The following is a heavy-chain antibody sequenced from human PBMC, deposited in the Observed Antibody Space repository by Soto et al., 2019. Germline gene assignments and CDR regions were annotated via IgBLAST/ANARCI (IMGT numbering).Heavy chain of an antibody. CDR3: ARHRTGTSRIFEENWFDP. J-gene: IGHJ5*02. D-gene: IGHD3-3*01. V-gene: IGHV4-34*01. Sequence: PSETLSLTCAVYGGSFSGYYWSWIRQPPGKGLEWIGEINHSGSTNYNPSLKSRVTISVDTSKKQFSLKLSSVTAADTAVYYCARHRTGTSRIFEENWFDPWGQGTLVTSPQ. CDR2: INHSGST. CDR1: GGSFSGYY.